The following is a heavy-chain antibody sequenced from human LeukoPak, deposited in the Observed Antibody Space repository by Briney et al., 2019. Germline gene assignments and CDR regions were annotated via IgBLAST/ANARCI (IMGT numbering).Heavy chain of an antibody. CDR1: GYTFTGYY. CDR2: INPNSGGT. V-gene: IGHV1-2*02. Sequence: ASVKVSCKASGYTFTGYYMHWVRQAPGQGLEWMAWINPNSGGTYYAQKVQGRFTMTRDTSISTAYMEMSRLRSEDTAVYYCVRGSTNYYDSSGYYPDYWGQGTLVTVSS. CDR3: VRGSTNYYDSSGYYPDY. D-gene: IGHD3-22*01. J-gene: IGHJ4*02.